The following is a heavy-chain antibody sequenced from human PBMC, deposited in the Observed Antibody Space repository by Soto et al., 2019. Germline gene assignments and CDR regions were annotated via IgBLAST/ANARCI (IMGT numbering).Heavy chain of an antibody. CDR1: GFTFSSYW. V-gene: IGHV3-7*01. J-gene: IGHJ6*03. Sequence: GSLRLSCAASGFTFSSYWMSWVRQAPGKGLEWVANIKQDGSEKYYVDSVKGRFTISRDNAKNSLYLQMNSLRAEDTAVYYCAADNHYGDYHYFMDVWGKGSTVTVSS. CDR2: IKQDGSEK. CDR3: AADNHYGDYHYFMDV. D-gene: IGHD4-17*01.